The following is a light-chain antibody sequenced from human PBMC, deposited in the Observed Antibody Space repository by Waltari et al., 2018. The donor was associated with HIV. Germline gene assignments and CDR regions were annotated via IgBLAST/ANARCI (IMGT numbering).Light chain of an antibody. CDR3: QQYYTTPYT. CDR1: QSLYSSSNKNS. J-gene: IGKJ2*01. CDR2: WAS. V-gene: IGKV4-1*01. Sequence: DIVMTQSPDSLAVSLGERATLMCNSSQSLYSSSNKNSLAWYQQKPGHPPVLLIYWASTRNSGVPDRFSGSGSGTDFTLTISSLQAEDVAVYYCQQYYTTPYTFGQGTKLGIK.